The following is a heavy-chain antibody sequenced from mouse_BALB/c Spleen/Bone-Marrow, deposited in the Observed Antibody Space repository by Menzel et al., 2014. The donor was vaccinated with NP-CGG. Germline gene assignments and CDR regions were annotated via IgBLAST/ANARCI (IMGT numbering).Heavy chain of an antibody. CDR2: IWAGGST. CDR1: GFSLTTYG. J-gene: IGHJ4*01. D-gene: IGHD2-4*01. V-gene: IGHV2-9*02. Sequence: QVQLQQSGPGLVSPSQSLSLTCTVSGFSLTTYGVHWVRQPPGKGLEWLGVIWAGGSTNYNSALMSRLSISKDNSKSQVFLNMNSLQTDDTAMYYRARDHDYDLAFYAMDYWGQGTSVTVSS. CDR3: ARDHDYDLAFYAMDY.